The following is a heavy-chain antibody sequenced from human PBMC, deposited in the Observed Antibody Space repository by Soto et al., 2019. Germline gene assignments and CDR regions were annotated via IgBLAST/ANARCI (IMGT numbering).Heavy chain of an antibody. D-gene: IGHD5-18*01. CDR3: ATLNSFGSDY. J-gene: IGHJ4*02. CDR1: VFTFSNYW. V-gene: IGHV3-74*03. Sequence: PGRSLRLSCASSVFTFSNYWMHWSRQAPGKGLVWVSRIYSDGRGPMYADSVKGRFTISRDNAKSTRYLQMNSLRAEDTVVYYCATLNSFGSDYWGRGHLVTVSS. CDR2: IYSDGRGP.